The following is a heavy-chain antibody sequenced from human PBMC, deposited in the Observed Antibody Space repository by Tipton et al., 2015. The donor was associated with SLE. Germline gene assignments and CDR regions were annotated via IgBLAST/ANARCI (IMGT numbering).Heavy chain of an antibody. V-gene: IGHV1-18*01. CDR2: ISPYNGHT. CDR3: ARVTAAAYYAMDV. CDR1: GYTFSSYP. Sequence: QLVQSGAEVKKPGASVKVSCRASGYTFSSYPISWVRQAPGQGLEWMGWISPYNGHTNYAQKLQGRVTMTTDTSTSTAYMELRSLRSDDTAVYYCARVTAAAYYAMDVWGQGTTVTVSS. D-gene: IGHD2-2*01. J-gene: IGHJ6*02.